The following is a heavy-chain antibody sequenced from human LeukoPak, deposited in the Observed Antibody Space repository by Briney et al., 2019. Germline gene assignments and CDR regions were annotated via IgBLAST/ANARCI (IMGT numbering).Heavy chain of an antibody. Sequence: GVSLTLSCAAAVLTLTNACMSWLRQAPGEGVEWVGLIKSKTDGGTADYAAPVKGRFTISRDDSKTTLFLQMNSLKTEDTAVYYYMCGPTPFDYWGQGTLVTVSS. CDR2: IKSKTDGGTA. J-gene: IGHJ4*02. D-gene: IGHD2-21*01. CDR3: MCGPTPFDY. V-gene: IGHV3-15*01. CDR1: VLTLTNAC.